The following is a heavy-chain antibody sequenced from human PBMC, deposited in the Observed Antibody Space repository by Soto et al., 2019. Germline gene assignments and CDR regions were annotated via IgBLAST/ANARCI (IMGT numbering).Heavy chain of an antibody. CDR2: INSDGSST. J-gene: IGHJ4*02. CDR1: GFTCSSYW. V-gene: IGHV3-74*01. CDR3: ARDYYKYYDSSGYYRSPAY. Sequence: PVGSLRLSCAASGFTCSSYWMHWVRQATGKGLVWVSRINSDGSSTNYADSVRGRFTISRDNAKNTLFLQMNSLRAEDTAVYYCARDYYKYYDSSGYYRSPAYWGQGTLVTVSS. D-gene: IGHD3-22*01.